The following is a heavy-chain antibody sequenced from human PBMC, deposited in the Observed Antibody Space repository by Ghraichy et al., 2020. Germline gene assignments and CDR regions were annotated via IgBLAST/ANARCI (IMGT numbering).Heavy chain of an antibody. D-gene: IGHD3-16*01. CDR3: ARGVLGGLSPSFDY. J-gene: IGHJ4*02. CDR2: INHSGST. V-gene: IGHV4-34*01. CDR1: GGSFSGYY. Sequence: ESLNISCAVYGGSFSGYYWSWIRQPPGKGLEWIGEINHSGSTNYNPSLKSRVTISVDTSKNQFSLKLSSVTAADTAVYYCARGVLGGLSPSFDYWGQGTLVTVSS.